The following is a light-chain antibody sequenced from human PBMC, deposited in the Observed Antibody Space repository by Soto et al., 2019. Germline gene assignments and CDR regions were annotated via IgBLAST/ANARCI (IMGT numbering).Light chain of an antibody. CDR1: SGSVSTSYY. J-gene: IGLJ3*02. V-gene: IGLV8-61*01. Sequence: QAVVTQEPSFSVSPGRTVTLTCGLSSGSVSTSYYPSWYQQTPGQAPRTLIYSTNTRSSGVPDRFSGSILRNKAALTITGAQADDESDYYCVLYMGSGIGVFGGGTKRTVL. CDR2: STN. CDR3: VLYMGSGIGV.